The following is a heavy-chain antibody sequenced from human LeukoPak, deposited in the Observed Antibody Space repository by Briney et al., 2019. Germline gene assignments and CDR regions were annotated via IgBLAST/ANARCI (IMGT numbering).Heavy chain of an antibody. V-gene: IGHV3-30*02. CDR1: GFSVSSNY. D-gene: IGHD3-3*01. CDR3: AKWNLWSGYFDY. Sequence: PGGSLRLSCAVSGFSVSSNYMSWIRQAPGKGLEWVAFIRYDGSNKYYADSVKGRFTISRDNSKNTLYLQMNSLRAEDTAVYYCAKWNLWSGYFDYWGQGTLVTVSS. CDR2: IRYDGSNK. J-gene: IGHJ4*02.